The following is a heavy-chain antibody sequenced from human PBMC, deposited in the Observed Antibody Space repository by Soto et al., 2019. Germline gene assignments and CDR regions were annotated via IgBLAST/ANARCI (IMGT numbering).Heavy chain of an antibody. V-gene: IGHV5-51*01. CDR2: IYPGDSDT. Sequence: PGESLKISCKGSGYSFTSYWIGWVRQMPGKGLEWTGIIYPGDSDTRYSPSFQGQVTISADKSISTAYLQWSSLKASDTAMYYCARRRRXPQDIVVVVAANDAFDIWGQGTMVTVSS. D-gene: IGHD2-15*01. CDR1: GYSFTSYW. CDR3: ARRRRXPQDIVVVVAANDAFDI. J-gene: IGHJ3*02.